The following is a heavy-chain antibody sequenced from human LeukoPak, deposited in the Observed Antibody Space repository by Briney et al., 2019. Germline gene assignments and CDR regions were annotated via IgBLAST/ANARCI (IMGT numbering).Heavy chain of an antibody. CDR3: ARDVGGAGSH. CDR1: GFTFDDYA. D-gene: IGHD3-10*01. Sequence: GGSLRLSCAASGFTFDDYAMHWVRQAPGKGLEWVSGISWNSGSIGYADSVKGRFTISRDNAKNTLYLHMNSLRAEDTAMYYCARDVGGAGSHWGQGSLVTVSS. CDR2: ISWNSGSI. V-gene: IGHV3-9*01. J-gene: IGHJ4*02.